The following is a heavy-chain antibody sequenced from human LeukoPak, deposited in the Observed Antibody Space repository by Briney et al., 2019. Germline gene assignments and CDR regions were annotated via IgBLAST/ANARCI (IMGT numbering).Heavy chain of an antibody. V-gene: IGHV4-38-2*02. Sequence: PSETLSLTCTVSGYSISGGYYWGWIRQPPGKGLEWIGSIYHSGRTFYNPSLKSRVTISVDTSKNQFSLKLSSVTAADTAVYYCARGVTMIRGVILERTKSTNCFDPWGQGTLVIVSS. CDR3: ARGVTMIRGVILERTKSTNCFDP. D-gene: IGHD3-10*01. CDR2: IYHSGRT. CDR1: GYSISGGYY. J-gene: IGHJ5*02.